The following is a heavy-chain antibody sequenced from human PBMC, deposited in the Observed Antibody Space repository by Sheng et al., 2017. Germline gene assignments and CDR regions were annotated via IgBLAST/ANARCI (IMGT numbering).Heavy chain of an antibody. D-gene: IGHD1-26*01. CDR1: GGTFSNYA. J-gene: IGHJ4*02. Sequence: QVQLVQSGAEVKKPGSSVKVSCKASGGTFSNYAISWVRQAPGHGLEWMGGVIPIFRTAKYAQNFQGRVTITADASTSTAYLDLSSLKSEDTAVYYCARGWELLYFDLLGQGTLVTVSS. CDR3: ARGWELLYFDL. V-gene: IGHV1-69*13. CDR2: VIPIFRTA.